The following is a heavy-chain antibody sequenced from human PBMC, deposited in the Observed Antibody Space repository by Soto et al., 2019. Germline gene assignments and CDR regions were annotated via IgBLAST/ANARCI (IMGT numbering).Heavy chain of an antibody. D-gene: IGHD3-16*01. V-gene: IGHV3-48*03. CDR3: ARVRRVYYYYYGMDV. CDR2: ISSSGSTI. CDR1: GFSFSSYE. Sequence: GGSLRLSCAASGFSFSSYEMNWVRQAPGKGLEWVSYISSSGSTIYYADSVKGRFTISRDNAKNSLYLQMNSLRAEDTAVYYCARVRRVYYYYYGMDVWGQGTTVTVS. J-gene: IGHJ6*02.